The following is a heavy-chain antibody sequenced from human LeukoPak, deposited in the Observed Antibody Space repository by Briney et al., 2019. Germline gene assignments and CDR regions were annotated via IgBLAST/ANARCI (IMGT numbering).Heavy chain of an antibody. Sequence: SETLSLTCAVYGGSFSDYYWNWIRQFPGKGLEWIGEVNHRGSTNSNPSLKSRVIISVDASKNQFSLKLSSVTAADTAVYYCARRVLRGSPDFWGQGTLVTVSS. V-gene: IGHV4-34*01. D-gene: IGHD3-10*01. CDR1: GGSFSDYY. J-gene: IGHJ4*02. CDR2: VNHRGST. CDR3: ARRVLRGSPDF.